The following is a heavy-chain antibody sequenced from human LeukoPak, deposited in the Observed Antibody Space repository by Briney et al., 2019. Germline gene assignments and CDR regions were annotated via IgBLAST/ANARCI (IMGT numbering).Heavy chain of an antibody. CDR1: GFTFSSYT. Sequence: PGGSLRLSCVASGFTFSSYTMSWVRQAPGKGLEWVSSITSSSSYIYYADSVKGRFTISRDNAKNSVFLQLNSLRAEDTAVYYCMRDRYWGHGTLVTVS. J-gene: IGHJ4*01. V-gene: IGHV3-21*01. CDR2: ITSSSSYI. CDR3: MRDRY.